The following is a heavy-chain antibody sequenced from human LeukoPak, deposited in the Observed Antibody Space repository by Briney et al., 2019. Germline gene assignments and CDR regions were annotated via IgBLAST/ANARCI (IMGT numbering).Heavy chain of an antibody. D-gene: IGHD1-26*01. CDR1: GGSISSYY. CDR3: ARAQGSYRYSVYYYMDV. V-gene: IGHV4-59*01. Sequence: PSETLSLTCTVSGGSISSYYWSWIRQPPGKGLEWIGYIYYSGSTNYNPSLKSRVTISVDTSKNQFSLKLSSVTAADTAVYYCARAQGSYRYSVYYYMDVWGKGTTVTVSS. CDR2: IYYSGST. J-gene: IGHJ6*03.